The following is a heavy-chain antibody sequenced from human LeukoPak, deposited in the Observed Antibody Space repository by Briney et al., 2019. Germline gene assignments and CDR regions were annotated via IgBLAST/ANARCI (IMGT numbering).Heavy chain of an antibody. V-gene: IGHV1-8*03. J-gene: IGHJ6*03. CDR2: MNPNSGNT. Sequence: ASVEVSCKASGYTFTSYGINWVRQATGQGLEWMGWMNPNSGNTGYAQKFQGRVTITRNTSISTAYMELSSLRSEDTAVYYCARGRYDSSSSGDYYYYYYMDVWGKGTTVTVSS. D-gene: IGHD6-6*01. CDR1: GYTFTSYG. CDR3: ARGRYDSSSSGDYYYYYYMDV.